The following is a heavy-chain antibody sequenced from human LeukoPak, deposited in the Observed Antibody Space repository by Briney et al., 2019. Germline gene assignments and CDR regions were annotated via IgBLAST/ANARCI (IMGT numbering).Heavy chain of an antibody. J-gene: IGHJ4*02. D-gene: IGHD1-1*01. CDR3: ASKGGNDWEYFFDY. CDR1: GFTVSSNY. CDR2: IYSGGYT. Sequence: PGGSLRLSCAASGFTVSSNYKSWVRQAPGKGLEWVSVIYSGGYTDYADSVKGRFTISRDNSKNTLYLQMNSLRAEDTAVYYCASKGGNDWEYFFDYWGQGTLVTVSS. V-gene: IGHV3-53*01.